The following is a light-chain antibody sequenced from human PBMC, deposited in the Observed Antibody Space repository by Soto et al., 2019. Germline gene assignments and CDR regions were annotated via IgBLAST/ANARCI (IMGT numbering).Light chain of an antibody. J-gene: IGKJ4*01. V-gene: IGKV3-20*01. CDR3: QQYGSSLGVT. CDR1: QSVSSSY. Sequence: EIVLTQSPGTLSLSPGERATLSCRASQSVSSSYLAWYQQKPGQAPRLRIYGASSRATGIPDRFSGSGSGTDFTLTISRLEPEDFAVYYCQQYGSSLGVTFGGGTKVEIK. CDR2: GAS.